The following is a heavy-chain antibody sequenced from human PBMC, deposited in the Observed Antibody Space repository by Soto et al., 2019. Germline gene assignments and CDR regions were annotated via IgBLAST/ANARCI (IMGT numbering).Heavy chain of an antibody. J-gene: IGHJ4*02. CDR3: ARDGGRHSGGIDY. CDR2: IIPIFGTA. D-gene: IGHD1-26*01. Sequence: QVQLVQSGAEVKKPGSSVKVSCKASGGTFSSYSINWVRHAPGQGLEWMGEIIPIFGTANYAQKFQGRVTITADESTSTAYMALSSLRSEYTAVYYCARDGGRHSGGIDYGGQGTLVTVSS. CDR1: GGTFSSYS. V-gene: IGHV1-69*01.